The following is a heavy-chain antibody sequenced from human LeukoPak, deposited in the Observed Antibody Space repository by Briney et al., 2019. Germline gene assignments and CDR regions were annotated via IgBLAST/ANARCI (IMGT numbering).Heavy chain of an antibody. J-gene: IGHJ6*02. CDR3: ACGSSGRYFLYFEFCG. CDR1: GFTFSSYS. V-gene: IGHV3-7*02. CDR2: IKHNVAEA. Sequence: GSLRLSCAASGFTFSSYSMGWVRQAPGQGLEWVASIKHNVAEANYVDSFKGRFTIPRANAETSLYLQMNRLRVEDPAVYYCACGSSGRYFLYFEFCGWGPVITVT. D-gene: IGHD6-19*01.